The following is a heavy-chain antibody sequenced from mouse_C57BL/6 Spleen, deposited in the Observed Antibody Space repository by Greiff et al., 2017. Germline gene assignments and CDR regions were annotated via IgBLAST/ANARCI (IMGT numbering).Heavy chain of an antibody. CDR2: IYPGDGDT. Sequence: QVQLKESGPELVKPGASVKISCKASGYAFSSSWMNWVKQRPGKGLEWIGRIYPGDGDTNYNGKFKGKATLTADKSSSTAYMQLSSLTSEDSAVYFCAREFYEYFDYWGQGTTLTVSS. CDR1: GYAFSSSW. CDR3: AREFYEYFDY. D-gene: IGHD2-3*01. J-gene: IGHJ2*01. V-gene: IGHV1-82*01.